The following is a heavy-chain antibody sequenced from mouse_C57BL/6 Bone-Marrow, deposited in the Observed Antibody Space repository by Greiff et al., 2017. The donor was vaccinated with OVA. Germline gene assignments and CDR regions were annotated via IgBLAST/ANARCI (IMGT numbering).Heavy chain of an antibody. CDR1: GYSFTDYN. CDR2: INPNYGTT. Sequence: EVKLMESGPELVKPGASVKISCKASGYSFTDYNMNWVKQSNGKSLEWIGVINPNYGTTSYNQKFKGKATLTVDQSSSTAYMQLNSLTSEDSAVYYCARSVFVGDWFAYWGQGTLVTVSA. V-gene: IGHV1-39*01. J-gene: IGHJ3*01. CDR3: ARSVFVGDWFAY.